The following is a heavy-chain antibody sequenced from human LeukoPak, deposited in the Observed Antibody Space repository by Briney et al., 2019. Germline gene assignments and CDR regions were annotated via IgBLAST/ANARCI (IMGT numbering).Heavy chain of an antibody. V-gene: IGHV4-34*01. Sequence: SETLSLTCAVYGGSFSGYYWSWIRQPPGKGLEWIGEINHSGSTNYNPSLKSRVSISVDTSKNQFSLKLSSVTAADTAVYYCARDGWFGDPTGGYYYYGMDVLGQGTTVTVSS. CDR2: INHSGST. CDR3: ARDGWFGDPTGGYYYYGMDV. CDR1: GGSFSGYY. J-gene: IGHJ6*02. D-gene: IGHD3-10*01.